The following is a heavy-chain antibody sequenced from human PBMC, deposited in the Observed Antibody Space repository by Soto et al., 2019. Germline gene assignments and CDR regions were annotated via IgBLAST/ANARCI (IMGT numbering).Heavy chain of an antibody. CDR2: ISVYNGDT. CDR3: ARAGQYYDSSGYVN. CDR1: GYSFATSG. D-gene: IGHD3-22*01. J-gene: IGHJ4*02. Sequence: QVKLVQSGTEVKKPGASLKVSCKASGYSFATSGISWVRQAPGQVREWLGWISVYNGDTNYYQKYHDRVTMTTDTSTTTAYLELRSQRSDDTAVYYCARAGQYYDSSGYVNWGQGTLVTVSS. V-gene: IGHV1-18*01.